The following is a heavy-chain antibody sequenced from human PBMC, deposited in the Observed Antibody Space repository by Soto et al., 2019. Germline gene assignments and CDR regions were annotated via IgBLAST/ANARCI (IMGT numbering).Heavy chain of an antibody. CDR2: ISSSSSYI. Sequence: GGSLRLSCAASGFTFSSYSMNWVRQAPGKGLEWVSSISSSSSYIYYADSVKGRFTISRDNAKNSLYLQMNSLRAEDTAVYYCARDRTEYSGYDIDYWGQGTLVTVSS. V-gene: IGHV3-21*01. D-gene: IGHD5-12*01. J-gene: IGHJ4*02. CDR1: GFTFSSYS. CDR3: ARDRTEYSGYDIDY.